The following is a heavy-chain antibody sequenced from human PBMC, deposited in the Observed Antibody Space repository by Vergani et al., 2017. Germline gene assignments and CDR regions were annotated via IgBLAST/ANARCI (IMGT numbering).Heavy chain of an antibody. D-gene: IGHD6-13*01. Sequence: QVQLQESGPGLVKPSQTLSLTCTVSGGSISSGSYYWSWIRQPAGKGLEWIGRIYTSGSTNYNPSLKSRVTISVDTSKNQFSLKLSSVTAADTAVYYCARERQQLVYYYYGMDVWGQGP. J-gene: IGHJ6*02. CDR3: ARERQQLVYYYYGMDV. V-gene: IGHV4-61*02. CDR2: IYTSGST. CDR1: GGSISSGSYY.